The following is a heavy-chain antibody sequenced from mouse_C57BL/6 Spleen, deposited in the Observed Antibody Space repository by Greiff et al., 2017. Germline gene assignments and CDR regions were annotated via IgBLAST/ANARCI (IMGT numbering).Heavy chain of an antibody. CDR2: LDPSDSYT. CDR1: GYTFTSYW. J-gene: IGHJ3*01. CDR3: ARSELGRAAY. D-gene: IGHD4-1*01. V-gene: IGHV1-69*01. Sequence: QVQLQQPGAELVMPGASVKLSCKASGYTFTSYWMHWVKQRPGQGLEWIGELDPSDSYTNYNQKFKGKSTLTVDKSSSTAYMQLSSLTSDDSAVYYCARSELGRAAYWGQGTLVTVSA.